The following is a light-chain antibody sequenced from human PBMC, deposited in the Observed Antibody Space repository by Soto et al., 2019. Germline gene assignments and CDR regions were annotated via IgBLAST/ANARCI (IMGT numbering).Light chain of an antibody. V-gene: IGLV2-14*01. CDR2: EVS. CDR3: SSYTYSSTLLV. Sequence: QSALTQPASVSGSPGQSITISCTGTSNDVGGYHYVFWYQQHPGKAPKLIIYEVSDRPSGVSNRLSGSKSGNTASLTISGLQAEDEADYYCSSYTYSSTLLVSGGGTKVTVL. CDR1: SNDVGGYHY. J-gene: IGLJ3*02.